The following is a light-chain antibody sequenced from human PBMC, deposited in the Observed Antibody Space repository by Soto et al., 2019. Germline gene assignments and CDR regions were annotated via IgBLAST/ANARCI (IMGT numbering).Light chain of an antibody. CDR2: EVS. CDR3: SSYAGSKDV. Sequence: QSALTQPPSASGSPGQSVTISCTGTSSDVGGYNYVSWYQQHPGKAPKLMIYEVSKRPSGVPDRFSGSKSGNTASLTVSGLQAEDEADYYCSSYAGSKDVFGGGTKLTAL. CDR1: SSDVGGYNY. J-gene: IGLJ2*01. V-gene: IGLV2-8*01.